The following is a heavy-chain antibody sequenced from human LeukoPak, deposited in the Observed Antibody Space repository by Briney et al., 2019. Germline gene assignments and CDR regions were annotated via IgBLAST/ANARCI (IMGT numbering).Heavy chain of an antibody. J-gene: IGHJ4*02. V-gene: IGHV4-59*01. CDR3: ARFFRTVWELPYY. Sequence: SETLSLTCTISGGSISNYFWSWIRQPAGKGLESIGYNSGSSNYNPSLKSRVTISVDTSKNQFSLKLSSVTAADTAVYYCARFFRTVWELPYYWGPGTLVTVSS. CDR2: NSGSS. D-gene: IGHD1-26*01. CDR1: GGSISNYF.